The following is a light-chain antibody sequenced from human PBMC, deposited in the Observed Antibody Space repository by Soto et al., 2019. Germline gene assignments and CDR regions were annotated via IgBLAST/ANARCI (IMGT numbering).Light chain of an antibody. CDR2: GNN. Sequence: QSVLTQPPSVSGAPGQRVTISCTGSSSSIGAGYDVHSYHQLPGAAPKLLVSGNNNRPSGVPDRFSASKSGTSASLAITGLQTEDEAQYYCQSYDSRLTAYVFGTGTKLTVL. CDR1: SSSIGAGYD. V-gene: IGLV1-40*01. J-gene: IGLJ1*01. CDR3: QSYDSRLTAYV.